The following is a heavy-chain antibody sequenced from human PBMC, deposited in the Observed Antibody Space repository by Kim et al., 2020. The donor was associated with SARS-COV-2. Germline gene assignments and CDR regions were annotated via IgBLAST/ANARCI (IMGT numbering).Heavy chain of an antibody. CDR1: GGSFSCYY. CDR2: INHSGST. J-gene: IGHJ6*02. V-gene: IGHV4-34*01. CDR3: ARTNSAVTTNYYYGMDV. Sequence: SETLSLTCAVYGGSFSCYYWSWIRQPPGKGLEWIGEINHSGSTNYNPSLKSRVTISVDTSKNQFSLKLSSVTAADTAVYYCARTNSAVTTNYYYGMDVWGQGTTVTVSS. D-gene: IGHD4-17*01.